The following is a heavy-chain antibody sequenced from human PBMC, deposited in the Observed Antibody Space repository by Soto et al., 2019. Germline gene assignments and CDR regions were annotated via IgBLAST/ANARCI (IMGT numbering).Heavy chain of an antibody. CDR1: GYTFTGYY. D-gene: IGHD6-6*01. J-gene: IGHJ5*02. V-gene: IGHV1-2*04. CDR2: INPNSGGT. Sequence: GASVKVSCKASGYTFTGYYMHWVRQAPGQGLEWMGWINPNSGGTNYAQKFQGWATMTRDTSISTAYMELSRLRSDDTAVYYCGREAARQVPTTHNWFDPWGQGTLVTVSS. CDR3: GREAARQVPTTHNWFDP.